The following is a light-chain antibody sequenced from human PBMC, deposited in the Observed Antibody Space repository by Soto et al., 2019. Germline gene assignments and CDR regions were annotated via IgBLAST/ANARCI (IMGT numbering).Light chain of an antibody. Sequence: DIQMTQSPSTLSASVGDRVTITCRASQSISGSLAWYQQKPGKAPKLLIYEASNLKSGVPSRFSGSGSGTEDTLTSSRLQRDDSASYYCQQYNGYWTFGQGTRVEIK. CDR2: EAS. J-gene: IGKJ1*01. CDR3: QQYNGYWT. CDR1: QSISGS. V-gene: IGKV1-5*03.